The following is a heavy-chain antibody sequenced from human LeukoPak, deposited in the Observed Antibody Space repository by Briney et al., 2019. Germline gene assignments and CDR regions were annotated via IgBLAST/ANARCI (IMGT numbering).Heavy chain of an antibody. J-gene: IGHJ5*02. D-gene: IGHD2-15*01. V-gene: IGHV1-2*02. CDR1: GYTFTGYY. CDR3: AREVVVVVAAITDWFDP. CDR2: INPNSGGT. Sequence: ASVKVSCKASGYTFTGYYMHWVRQAPGQGLEWMGWINPNSGGTNYAQKFQGRVTMTRDTSISTAYMELSRLRSDDTAVYYCAREVVVVVAAITDWFDPWGQGTLVTVSS.